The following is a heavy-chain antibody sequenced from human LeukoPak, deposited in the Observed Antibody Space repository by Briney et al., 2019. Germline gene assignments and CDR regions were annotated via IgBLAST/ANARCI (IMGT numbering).Heavy chain of an antibody. Sequence: SVKVSCKASGGTFSNYGISWVRQAPRPELEWMGRIIPIFGIADYAQKFHGRVTITADKSTSTAYMQLSSLRSEDTAFYYCARFMVTKTYSYGMDVWGQGTSVTVSS. CDR2: IIPIFGIA. V-gene: IGHV1-69*04. J-gene: IGHJ6*02. CDR3: ARFMVTKTYSYGMDV. D-gene: IGHD2-21*02. CDR1: GGTFSNYG.